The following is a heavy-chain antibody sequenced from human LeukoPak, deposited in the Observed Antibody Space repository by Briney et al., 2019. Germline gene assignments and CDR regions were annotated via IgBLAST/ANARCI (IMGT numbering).Heavy chain of an antibody. CDR1: GYIFTGYF. CDR3: ARGRRAVRHWFDP. CDR2: MNPNSGNT. J-gene: IGHJ5*02. D-gene: IGHD3-10*01. V-gene: IGHV1-8*01. Sequence: ASVKVSCKAFGYIFTGYFMHWVRQATGQGLEWMGWMNPNSGNTGYAQKFQGRVTMTRNTSISTAYMELSSLRSENTAVYYCARGRRAVRHWFDPWGQGTLVTVSS.